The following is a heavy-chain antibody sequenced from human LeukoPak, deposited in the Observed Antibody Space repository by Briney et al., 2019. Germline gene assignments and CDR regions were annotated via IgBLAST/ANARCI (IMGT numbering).Heavy chain of an antibody. CDR3: ARDKVVGATFFDY. Sequence: GGSLRLSCAVSGFTFDDYAMHWVRQVPGKGLEWVAGISWNSDTRGYVDSVKGRFTISRDNARNSLYLQMNSLRDEDTAVYYCARDKVVGATFFDYWGQGTLVTVSS. CDR2: ISWNSDTR. D-gene: IGHD1-26*01. V-gene: IGHV3-9*01. J-gene: IGHJ4*02. CDR1: GFTFDDYA.